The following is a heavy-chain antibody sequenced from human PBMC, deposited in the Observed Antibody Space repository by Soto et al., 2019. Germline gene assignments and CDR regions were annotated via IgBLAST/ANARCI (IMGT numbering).Heavy chain of an antibody. CDR2: ISGSGGIR. CDR1: GFIFSSYA. J-gene: IGHJ3*02. V-gene: IGHV3-23*01. D-gene: IGHD4-17*01. CDR3: ANVVGYGGIRDDAFDI. Sequence: EVQLLESGGGLVQPGGSLRLSCAASGFIFSSYAMSWVRQAPGKGLEWVSLISGSGGIRHYADSVTGRFTISRDNAKNTMYLQMNSLTAEDSAVYSCANVVGYGGIRDDAFDIWGQGTMVTVSS.